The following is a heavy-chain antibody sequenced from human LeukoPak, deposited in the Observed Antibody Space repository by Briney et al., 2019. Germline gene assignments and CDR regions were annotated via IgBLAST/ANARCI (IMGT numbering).Heavy chain of an antibody. V-gene: IGHV3-30*18. D-gene: IGHD3-10*01. J-gene: IGHJ4*02. CDR1: GLSFNSCG. CDR2: ISSDGSNK. CDR3: AKGSGGSGSFYNHFDC. Sequence: GGSLRLSCAASGLSFNSCGMHWVRQAPGKGLELVAVISSDGSNKYYADSVKGRFTISRDNSKNTLSLQMNSLRTEDTAVFYCAKGSGGSGSFYNHFDCWGQGTLVTVSS.